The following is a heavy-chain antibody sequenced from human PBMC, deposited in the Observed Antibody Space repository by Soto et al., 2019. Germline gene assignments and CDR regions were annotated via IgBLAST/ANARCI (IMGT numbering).Heavy chain of an antibody. J-gene: IGHJ4*02. CDR2: IKQDGSEI. Sequence: HPGGSLRLSCAASGFTFNSYWMSWVRQAPGKGLEWVANIKQDGSEIYYVDSVKGRFTISRDNAKDSLYLQMNSLRAEDTAVYYCARGIKVGTIFGVVTTFFDYWGQGTLVTVSS. CDR3: ARGIKVGTIFGVVTTFFDY. CDR1: GFTFNSYW. D-gene: IGHD3-3*01. V-gene: IGHV3-7*03.